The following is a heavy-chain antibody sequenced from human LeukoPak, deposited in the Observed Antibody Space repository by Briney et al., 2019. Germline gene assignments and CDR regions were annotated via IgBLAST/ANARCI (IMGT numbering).Heavy chain of an antibody. CDR2: ISYDGSNK. V-gene: IGHV3-30*01. J-gene: IGHJ4*02. Sequence: GGSLRLSCAASGFTFSSYAMPWVRQAPGKGLEWVAVISYDGSNKYYADSVKGRFTISRDNSKNTLYLQMNSLRAEDTAVYYCAREPSVAGLFDYWGQATLVTVCS. CDR1: GFTFSSYA. CDR3: AREPSVAGLFDY. D-gene: IGHD6-19*01.